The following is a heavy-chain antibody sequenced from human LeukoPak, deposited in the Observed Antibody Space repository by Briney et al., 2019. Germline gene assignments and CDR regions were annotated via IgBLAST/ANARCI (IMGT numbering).Heavy chain of an antibody. CDR1: GFTFSSYG. CDR2: ISSSSSYI. CDR3: ASHTRDYFDY. V-gene: IGHV3-21*01. J-gene: IGHJ4*02. Sequence: GGSLRLSCAASGFTFSSYGMSWVRQAPGKGLEWVSSISSSSSYIYYADSVKGRFTISRDNAKNSLYLQMNSLRAEDTAVYYCASHTRDYFDYWGQGTLVTVSS.